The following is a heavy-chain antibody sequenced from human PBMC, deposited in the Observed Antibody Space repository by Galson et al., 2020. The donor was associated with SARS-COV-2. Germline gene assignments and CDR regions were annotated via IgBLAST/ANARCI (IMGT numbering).Heavy chain of an antibody. D-gene: IGHD3-3*01. J-gene: IGHJ2*01. CDR3: ARLPKTITIFGVVIPNWYFDL. CDR1: GGSISSSY. CDR2: IYYSVST. Sequence: SETLSLTCTVSGGSISSSYWSWIRQPPGKGLEWIGYIYYSVSTNYNPSLKSRVTISVDTSKNQFSLKLSSVTAADTAVYYCARLPKTITIFGVVIPNWYFDLWGRGTLVTVSS. V-gene: IGHV4-59*01.